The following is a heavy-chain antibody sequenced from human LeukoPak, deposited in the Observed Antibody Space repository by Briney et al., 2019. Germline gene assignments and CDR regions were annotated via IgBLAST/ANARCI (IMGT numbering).Heavy chain of an antibody. V-gene: IGHV3-30*04. D-gene: IGHD1-26*01. Sequence: GGSLRLSCAASGFTFSNYAMHWVRQAPGKGPEWVAVISGDGSRIHHADSVKGRFTISRDKSKNTLYLQMNSLRTEDTAVYYCARAYSAYWYSAYWGQGALVTVSS. CDR3: ARAYSAYWYSAY. J-gene: IGHJ4*02. CDR1: GFTFSNYA. CDR2: ISGDGSRI.